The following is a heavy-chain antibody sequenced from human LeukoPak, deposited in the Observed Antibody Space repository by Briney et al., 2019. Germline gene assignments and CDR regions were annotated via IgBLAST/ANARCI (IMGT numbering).Heavy chain of an antibody. Sequence: PSETLSLTCAVYGGSFSGYYWSWIRQPPGKGLEWIGEINHSGSTNYNPSLKSRVTISVDTSKNQFSLKLSSVTAADAAVYYCATVIPASLKQWLVRDVWGKGTTVTVSS. V-gene: IGHV4-34*01. CDR2: INHSGST. CDR3: ATVIPASLKQWLVRDV. D-gene: IGHD6-19*01. J-gene: IGHJ6*04. CDR1: GGSFSGYY.